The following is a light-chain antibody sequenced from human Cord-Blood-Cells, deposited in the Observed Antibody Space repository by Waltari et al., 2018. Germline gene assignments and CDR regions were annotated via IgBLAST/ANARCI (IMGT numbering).Light chain of an antibody. CDR2: KDS. CDR1: ALPKQY. Sequence: SYELTQPPSVSVSPGQTARITCSGDALPKQYAYVYQQKPGQAPVLVIYKDSERPSGTPWRCAGSSSGTTVTLTISGVQAEDEADYYCQSADSSGTVVFGGGTKLTVL. J-gene: IGLJ2*01. V-gene: IGLV3-25*03. CDR3: QSADSSGTVV.